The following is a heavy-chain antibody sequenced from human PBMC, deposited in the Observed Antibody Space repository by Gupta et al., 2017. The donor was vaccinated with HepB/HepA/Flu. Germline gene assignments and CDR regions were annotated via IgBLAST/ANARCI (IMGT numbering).Heavy chain of an antibody. V-gene: IGHV1-69*04. CDR3: ASLLDGCKSISSAM. CDR2: IIPILGIA. Sequence: QVQLVQSGAEVKKPGSSVKVSCKASGGTFSSYAISWVRQAPGQGLEGMGRIIPILGIANYAHNVQCRVTVTADKSTITAYMELSRMRSEETAVYYCASLLDGCKSISSAMWGQGTLVTVSS. CDR1: GGTFSSYA. D-gene: IGHD3-10*01. J-gene: IGHJ4*02.